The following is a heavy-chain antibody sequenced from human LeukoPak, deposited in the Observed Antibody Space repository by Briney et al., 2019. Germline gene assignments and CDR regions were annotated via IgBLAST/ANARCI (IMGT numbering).Heavy chain of an antibody. Sequence: SETLSLTCTVSGGSISSYYWSWIRQPPGEGLEWIGYIYYSGSTNYNPSLKSRVTISVDTSKNQFSLKLSSVTAADTAVYYCARAQYYLTGFDYWGQGTLVTVSS. D-gene: IGHD3-10*01. J-gene: IGHJ4*02. CDR3: ARAQYYLTGFDY. CDR2: IYYSGST. CDR1: GGSISSYY. V-gene: IGHV4-59*01.